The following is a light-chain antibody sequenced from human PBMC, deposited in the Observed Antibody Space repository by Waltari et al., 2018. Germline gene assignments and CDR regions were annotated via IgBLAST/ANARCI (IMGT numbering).Light chain of an antibody. CDR3: MQALQDIT. J-gene: IGKJ5*01. Sequence: DIVLTQSPLSLPVTAGEPASIPCRSSQSLRQSSGYNYLDWYLQKPGQSRQLLIYLGSTRASGVPDRFSGSGSGTDVTLKISRVEAEDVGIYYCMQALQDITFGQGTRLEIK. CDR2: LGS. CDR1: QSLRQSSGYNY. V-gene: IGKV2-28*01.